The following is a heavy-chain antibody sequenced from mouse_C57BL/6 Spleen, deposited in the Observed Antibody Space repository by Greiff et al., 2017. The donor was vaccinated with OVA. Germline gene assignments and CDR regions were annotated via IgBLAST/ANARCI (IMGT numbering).Heavy chain of an antibody. Sequence: EVNVVESEGGLVQPGSSMKLSCTASGFTFSDYYMAWVRQVPEKGLEWVANINYDGSSTYYLDSLKSRFIISRDNAKNILYLQMSSLKSEDTATYYCARENGSSYGAMDYWGQGTSVTVSS. D-gene: IGHD1-1*01. J-gene: IGHJ4*01. V-gene: IGHV5-16*01. CDR1: GFTFSDYY. CDR2: INYDGSST. CDR3: ARENGSSYGAMDY.